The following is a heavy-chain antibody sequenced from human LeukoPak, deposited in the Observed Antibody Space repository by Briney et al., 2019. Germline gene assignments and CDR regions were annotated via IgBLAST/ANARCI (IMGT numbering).Heavy chain of an antibody. D-gene: IGHD6-19*01. CDR1: EPTFRNNW. J-gene: IGHJ4*02. CDR2: INTDGTVT. V-gene: IGHV3-74*01. CDR3: GTKQWMAPPPDS. Sequence: GGSLRLSCAASEPTFRNNWMLWYAQAPGKGLESVSRINTDGTVTTYADSVKGRFTVSRDNADNTLFLQMNSVRDEDTAVYNCGTKQWMAPPPDSWGQGTPVTVSS.